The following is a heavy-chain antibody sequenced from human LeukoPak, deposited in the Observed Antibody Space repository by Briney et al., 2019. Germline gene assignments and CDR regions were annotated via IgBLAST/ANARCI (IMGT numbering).Heavy chain of an antibody. CDR1: GFSFNTYA. Sequence: GGSLRLSCAASGFSFNTYAMHWVRQAPGKGLEYVSAINYNGDRIYYANSVKGRFIISRDNSRKTLLLQMGSLRAEDTAVYYCARDSGGDAYNDYFDSWGQGTLVTVSS. V-gene: IGHV3-64*01. CDR2: INYNGDRI. CDR3: ARDSGGDAYNDYFDS. D-gene: IGHD5-24*01. J-gene: IGHJ4*02.